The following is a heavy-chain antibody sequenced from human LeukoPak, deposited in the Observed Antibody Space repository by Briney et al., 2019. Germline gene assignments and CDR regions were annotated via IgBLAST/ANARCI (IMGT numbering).Heavy chain of an antibody. J-gene: IGHJ4*02. CDR1: GFTFSSYG. Sequence: GWSLRLSCAASGFTFSSYGMHWLRQAPGKGLEWVAVIWYDGSNKYYADSVKGRFTISRDNSKNTLYLQMNSLRAEDTAVYYCARHQFDSYFDYWGQGTLVTVSS. CDR3: ARHQFDSYFDY. CDR2: IWYDGSNK. D-gene: IGHD3-9*01. V-gene: IGHV3-33*01.